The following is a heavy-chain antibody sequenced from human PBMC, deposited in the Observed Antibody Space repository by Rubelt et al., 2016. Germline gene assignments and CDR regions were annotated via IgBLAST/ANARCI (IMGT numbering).Heavy chain of an antibody. CDR2: ISSGSSYI. J-gene: IGHJ6*03. D-gene: IGHD2-2*01. Sequence: GLEWVSSISSGSSYIHYADSVKGRFTISRDNSKNTLYLQMNSLRAEDTAVYYCAREMGDIVVVPAAMVYYYYYMDVWGKGTTVTVSS. V-gene: IGHV3-21*01. CDR3: AREMGDIVVVPAAMVYYYYYMDV.